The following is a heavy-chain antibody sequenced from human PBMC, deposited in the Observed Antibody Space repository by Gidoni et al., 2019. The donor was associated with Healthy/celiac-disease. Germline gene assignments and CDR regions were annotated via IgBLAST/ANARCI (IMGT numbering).Heavy chain of an antibody. V-gene: IGHV3-30*18. CDR1: GFTFSSYG. J-gene: IGHJ6*02. D-gene: IGHD3-10*01. CDR3: AKVWSPYYGHYGMDV. Sequence: QVQLVESGGGVVQPGRSLRLPCAASGFTFSSYGMHWVRQAPGKGLEWVAVISYDGINKYYADSVKGRFTISRDNSKNTLYLQMNSLRAEDTAVYYCAKVWSPYYGHYGMDVWGQGTTVTVSS. CDR2: ISYDGINK.